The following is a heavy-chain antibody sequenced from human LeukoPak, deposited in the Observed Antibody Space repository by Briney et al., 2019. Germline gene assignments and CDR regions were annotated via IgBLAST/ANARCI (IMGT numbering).Heavy chain of an antibody. D-gene: IGHD1-26*01. CDR3: ARDRLTSGSYFFDY. CDR1: VFTFSDYS. Sequence: GGSLRLSCAASVFTFSDYSMNWVRQAPGKGLEWISYISGRSSTIYYADSVRGRFTISRDNAKNSMYLQMNSLRAEDTAVYYCARDRLTSGSYFFDYWGQGTLVTVSS. CDR2: ISGRSSTI. J-gene: IGHJ4*02. V-gene: IGHV3-48*01.